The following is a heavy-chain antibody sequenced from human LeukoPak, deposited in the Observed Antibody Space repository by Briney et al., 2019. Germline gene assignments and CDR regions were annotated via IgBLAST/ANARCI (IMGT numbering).Heavy chain of an antibody. CDR2: IRSDGSSN. D-gene: IGHD3/OR15-3a*01. CDR3: VRDRDWGFDY. J-gene: IGHJ4*02. V-gene: IGHV3-30*02. Sequence: GGSLRLSCAASGFTFSSHGMHWARQAPGKGLEWVAFIRSDGSSNYYGDSVKGRFNRSRDNFKNTRSLQMNSLRAEDTAVYYCVRDRDWGFDYWGQGTLVTVSS. CDR1: GFTFSSHG.